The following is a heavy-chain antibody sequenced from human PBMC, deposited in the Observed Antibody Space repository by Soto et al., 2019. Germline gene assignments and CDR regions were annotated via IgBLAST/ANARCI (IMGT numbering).Heavy chain of an antibody. Sequence: GGSLRLSCVASGFTFNTYWMNWVRQSPGKGLEWVANINQDGSEKFHVDSVKGRFTISRDNARSSLFLHMKSLRAEDTATYFCARVQYNFLFYYGLDVCGQGTTVTVSS. CDR1: GFTFNTYW. V-gene: IGHV3-7*03. CDR2: INQDGSEK. D-gene: IGHD1-1*01. CDR3: ARVQYNFLFYYGLDV. J-gene: IGHJ6*02.